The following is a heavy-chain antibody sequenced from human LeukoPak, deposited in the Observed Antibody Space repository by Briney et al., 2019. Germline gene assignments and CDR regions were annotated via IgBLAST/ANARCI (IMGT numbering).Heavy chain of an antibody. V-gene: IGHV4-34*01. CDR1: GGSFSGYY. Sequence: SETLSLTCAVYGGSFSGYYWSWIRQPPGKGLEWIGEINHGGSTNYNPSLKSRVTISVDTSKNQFSLKLSSVTAADTAVYYCARGLEAARFYYYYYMDVWGKGTTVTVSS. CDR2: INHGGST. CDR3: ARGLEAARFYYYYYMDV. D-gene: IGHD6-6*01. J-gene: IGHJ6*03.